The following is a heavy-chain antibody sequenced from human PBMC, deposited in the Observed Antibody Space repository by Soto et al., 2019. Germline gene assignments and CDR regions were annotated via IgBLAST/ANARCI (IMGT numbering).Heavy chain of an antibody. Sequence: PGGSLRLSCAASGFTFSSHAMSWVRQAPGKGLEWVSAISGSGDSTYYVDSVKGRFTISRDNSNNTLYLQMNSLRAEDTAVYYCARAKDYDFWSGYLLGTWGQGTLVTVSS. CDR1: GFTFSSHA. CDR2: ISGSGDST. J-gene: IGHJ5*02. V-gene: IGHV3-23*01. CDR3: ARAKDYDFWSGYLLGT. D-gene: IGHD3-3*01.